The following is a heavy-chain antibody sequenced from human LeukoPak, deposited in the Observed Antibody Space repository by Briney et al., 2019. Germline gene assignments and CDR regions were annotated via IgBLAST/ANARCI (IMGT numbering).Heavy chain of an antibody. D-gene: IGHD3-9*01. J-gene: IGHJ4*02. CDR2: ISSSSSYI. CDR1: GFTFSTYG. Sequence: PGGSLRLSCAASGFTFSTYGMNWVRQAPGKGLEWVSSISSSSSYIYYADSVKGRFTISRDNAKNSLYLQMNSLRAEDTAVYYCARGGGVGKSRYFDWLLSNYWGQGTLVTVSS. CDR3: ARGGGVGKSRYFDWLLSNY. V-gene: IGHV3-21*01.